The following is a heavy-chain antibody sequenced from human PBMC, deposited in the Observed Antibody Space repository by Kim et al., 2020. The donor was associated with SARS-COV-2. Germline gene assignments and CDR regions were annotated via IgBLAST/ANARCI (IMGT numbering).Heavy chain of an antibody. D-gene: IGHD2-15*01. J-gene: IGHJ4*02. CDR1: GFTFSSYW. CDR2: IKQDGSEK. V-gene: IGHV3-7*01. Sequence: WGSLRLSCAASGFTFSSYWMSWVRQAPGKGLEWVANIKQDGSEKYYEDSVKGRFTISRDNAKNSLYLQMNSLRAEDTAVYYCARATWDIVVVVAAHDYWGQGTLVTVSS. CDR3: ARATWDIVVVVAAHDY.